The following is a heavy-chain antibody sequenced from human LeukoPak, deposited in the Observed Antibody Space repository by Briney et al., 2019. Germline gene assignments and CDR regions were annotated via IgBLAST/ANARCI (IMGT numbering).Heavy chain of an antibody. D-gene: IGHD3-22*01. CDR3: ASRLNGSSGYYYGKQYYFDY. Sequence: SETLSLTCAVYGGSFSGYYWSWIRPPPGKGLEWIGEINHSGSTNYNPSLKSRVTISVDTSKNQFSLKLSSVTAADTAVYYCASRLNGSSGYYYGKQYYFDYWGQGTLVTVSS. CDR2: INHSGST. CDR1: GGSFSGYY. J-gene: IGHJ4*02. V-gene: IGHV4-34*01.